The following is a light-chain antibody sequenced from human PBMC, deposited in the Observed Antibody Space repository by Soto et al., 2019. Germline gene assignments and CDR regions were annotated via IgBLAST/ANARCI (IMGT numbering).Light chain of an antibody. CDR3: QQYNDWPLT. CDR1: QSVSSY. J-gene: IGKJ1*01. V-gene: IGKV3-15*01. Sequence: EIVLTQSPAILSLSPGERATLSCRASQSVSSYLDWYTHKPGQASRLLIYGASTTATGIPARFISSGAGADCTRTISRLQSEDVALDYCQQYNDWPLTFGQGTKVDIK. CDR2: GAS.